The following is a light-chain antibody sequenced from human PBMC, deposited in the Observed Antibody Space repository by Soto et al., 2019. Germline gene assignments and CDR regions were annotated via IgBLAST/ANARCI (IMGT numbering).Light chain of an antibody. V-gene: IGKV1-39*01. Sequence: DIQMTQSPSSLSASVGDRVTITCRASQSISSYLNWYKQKPGKAPKLLIYAASSLQSGVPSRFSGSGSGTDFTLTIISLQPEDFATYYCQQSYSTPPTFGQGTKVEIK. CDR1: QSISSY. CDR2: AAS. CDR3: QQSYSTPPT. J-gene: IGKJ1*01.